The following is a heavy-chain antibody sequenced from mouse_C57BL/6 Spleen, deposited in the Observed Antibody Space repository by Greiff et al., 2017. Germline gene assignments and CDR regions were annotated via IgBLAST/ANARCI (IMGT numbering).Heavy chain of an antibody. Sequence: EVMLVESEGGLVQPGSSMKLSCTASGFTFSDYYMAWVRQVPEKGLEWVANINHDGSSTYYLDSLKSRFIISRDNAKNILYLQMSSLKSEDTATYYCARDNWFAYWGQGTLVTVSA. V-gene: IGHV5-16*01. CDR1: GFTFSDYY. CDR2: INHDGSST. J-gene: IGHJ3*01. CDR3: ARDNWFAY.